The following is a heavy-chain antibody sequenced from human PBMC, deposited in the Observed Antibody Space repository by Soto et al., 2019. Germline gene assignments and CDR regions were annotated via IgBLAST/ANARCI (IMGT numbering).Heavy chain of an antibody. CDR1: GGSFSGYY. CDR2: INHSGSN. CDR3: ASYYDFWEIDY. Sequence: SETLSLTCAVYGGSFSGYYWSWIRQPPGKGLEWIGEINHSGSNNYNPSLKSRVTISVDTSKNQFSLKLSSVTAADTAVYYCASYYDFWEIDYWGQGTLVTVSS. J-gene: IGHJ4*02. V-gene: IGHV4-34*01. D-gene: IGHD3-3*01.